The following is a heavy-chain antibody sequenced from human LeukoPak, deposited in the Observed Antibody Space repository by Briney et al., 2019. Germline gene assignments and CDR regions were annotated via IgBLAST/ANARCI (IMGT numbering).Heavy chain of an antibody. V-gene: IGHV3-21*01. J-gene: IGHJ4*02. CDR3: ARALSYSYGSMDF. CDR2: ISSGSKYI. Sequence: GGSLRLSCADSGFTFSSYSMNWVRQAPGKGLEWVSSISSGSKYIYNADSVKGRLTISRDNAKRSLYLQMNSLRVEDTAVYYCARALSYSYGSMDFWGQGSLVIVSS. CDR1: GFTFSSYS. D-gene: IGHD5-18*01.